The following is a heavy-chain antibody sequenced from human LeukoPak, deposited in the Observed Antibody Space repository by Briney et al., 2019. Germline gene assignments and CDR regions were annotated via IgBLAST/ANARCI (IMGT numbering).Heavy chain of an antibody. Sequence: GSSVKVSCKASGGTFSSYAISWVRQAPGQGLEWMGGIIPIFGTANYAQKFQGRVTITTDESTSTAYMELSSLRSEDTAVYYCARDAGADYGTTPYYYYYMDVWGKGTTVTVSS. CDR2: IIPIFGTA. J-gene: IGHJ6*03. V-gene: IGHV1-69*05. D-gene: IGHD1-7*01. CDR1: GGTFSSYA. CDR3: ARDAGADYGTTPYYYYYMDV.